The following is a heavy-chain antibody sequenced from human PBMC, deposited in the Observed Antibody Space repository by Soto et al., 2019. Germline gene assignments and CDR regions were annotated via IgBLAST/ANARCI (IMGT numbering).Heavy chain of an antibody. Sequence: QVQLVQSGAEVKKPGASVKVSCKASGYTFTSYGISWVRQAPGQGLAWMGWISAYNGNTNYAHKLQGRVTMTTDTSTSTAYMELRSLRSDDTAVYYCARDLQYIVLVPAAPTPGWFDPWGQGTLVTVSS. CDR2: ISAYNGNT. CDR1: GYTFTSYG. J-gene: IGHJ5*02. D-gene: IGHD2-2*01. V-gene: IGHV1-18*01. CDR3: ARDLQYIVLVPAAPTPGWFDP.